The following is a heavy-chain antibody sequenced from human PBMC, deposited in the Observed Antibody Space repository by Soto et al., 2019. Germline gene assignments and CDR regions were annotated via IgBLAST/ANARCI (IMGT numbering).Heavy chain of an antibody. CDR3: ASGGYSGSDHFDY. J-gene: IGHJ4*02. Sequence: QVQLVQSGAEVKKPGAAVKVSCKASGYTFTGYYMHWVRQSPGQGLEWMGWINPNSGGTNYAQKFQGRVTMTRDTSIITAYMELSMLRSDDTAVYCCASGGYSGSDHFDYWRQVTLVTVSS. V-gene: IGHV1-2*02. CDR2: INPNSGGT. D-gene: IGHD5-12*01. CDR1: GYTFTGYY.